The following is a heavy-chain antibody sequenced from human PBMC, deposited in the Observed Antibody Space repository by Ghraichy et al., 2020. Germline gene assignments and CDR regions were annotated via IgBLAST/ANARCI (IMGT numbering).Heavy chain of an antibody. J-gene: IGHJ3*02. D-gene: IGHD2-2*01. CDR2: IYYSGST. Sequence: SETLSLTCTVSGGSISSGGYYWSWIRQHPGKGLEWIGYIYYSGSTYYNPSLKSRVSKSVATSKKQFSLKLSPVTADDTAVYYCARDLGSSAIDAFDIWGQGTMVTVSS. V-gene: IGHV4-31*03. CDR3: ARDLGSSAIDAFDI. CDR1: GGSISSGGYY.